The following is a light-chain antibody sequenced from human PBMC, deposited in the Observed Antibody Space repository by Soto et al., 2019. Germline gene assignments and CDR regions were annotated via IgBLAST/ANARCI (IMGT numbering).Light chain of an antibody. V-gene: IGLV2-14*03. CDR2: DVS. CDR3: SSYTSSSTPWV. J-gene: IGLJ1*01. CDR1: SSDVGGYNY. Sequence: QSALTQPTSVSGAPGQSITISCTGTSSDVGGYNYVSWYQHHPGKAPKLMICDVSDRPSGVSNRFSGSKSGNTASLTIFGFQAENEADYYCSSYTSSSTPWVFGTGTKVTVL.